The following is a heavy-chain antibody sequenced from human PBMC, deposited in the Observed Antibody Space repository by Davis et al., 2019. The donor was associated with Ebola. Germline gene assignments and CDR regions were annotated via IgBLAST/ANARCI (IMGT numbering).Heavy chain of an antibody. Sequence: GESLKISCAASGFTFSSYWMSWVRQAPGKGLEWVANIKQDGSEKYYVDSVKGRFTISRDNAKNSLYLQMNSLRDEDTAVYYCARARGSIWGSYRPSYFDYWGQGTLVTVSS. D-gene: IGHD3-16*02. CDR1: GFTFSSYW. CDR2: IKQDGSEK. J-gene: IGHJ4*02. V-gene: IGHV3-7*01. CDR3: ARARGSIWGSYRPSYFDY.